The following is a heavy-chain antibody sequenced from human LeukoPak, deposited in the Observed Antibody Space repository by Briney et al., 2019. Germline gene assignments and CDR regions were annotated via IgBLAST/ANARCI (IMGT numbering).Heavy chain of an antibody. CDR1: GFTFSSYW. CDR2: INSDGSTT. J-gene: IGHJ4*02. CDR3: ARGRYCSGGSCYVY. D-gene: IGHD2-15*01. Sequence: QPGGSLRLSCATSGFTFSSYWMHWVRQAPGKGLVWVSCINSDGSTTNYADSVKGRFTISRDNAKNTLYLQMDSLSAEDTAVYYCARGRYCSGGSCYVYWGQGTLVTVSS. V-gene: IGHV3-74*01.